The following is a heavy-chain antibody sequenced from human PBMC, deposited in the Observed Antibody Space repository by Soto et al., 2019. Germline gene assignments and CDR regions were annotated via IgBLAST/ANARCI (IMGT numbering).Heavy chain of an antibody. CDR1: GYSFTSYW. J-gene: IGHJ3*02. CDR3: ARHYGDYVDAFDI. D-gene: IGHD4-17*01. Sequence: GESLKISCKGSGYSFTSYWISWVRQMPGKGLEWMGRIDPSDSYTNYSPSFQGHVTISADKSISTAYLQWSSLKASDTAMYYCARHYGDYVDAFDIWGQGTMVTVSS. CDR2: IDPSDSYT. V-gene: IGHV5-10-1*01.